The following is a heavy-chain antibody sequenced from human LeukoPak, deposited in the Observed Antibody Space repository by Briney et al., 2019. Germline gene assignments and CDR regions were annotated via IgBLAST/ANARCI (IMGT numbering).Heavy chain of an antibody. CDR1: GFAFSDYA. Sequence: GGSLRLSCAASGFAFSDYALGWVRQAPGKGLEWVSVIYSGGSTYYADSVKGRFTISRDNSKNTLYLQMNSLRAEDTAVYYCARDESAAAGTWGYWGQGTLVAVSS. CDR2: IYSGGST. CDR3: ARDESAAAGTWGY. D-gene: IGHD6-13*01. V-gene: IGHV3-53*01. J-gene: IGHJ4*02.